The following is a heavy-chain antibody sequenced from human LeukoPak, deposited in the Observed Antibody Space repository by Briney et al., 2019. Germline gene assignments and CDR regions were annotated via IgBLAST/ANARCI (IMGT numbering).Heavy chain of an antibody. J-gene: IGHJ4*02. Sequence: ASVKVSCKASGYTFTSYGINWVRQAPGQGLEWMGWISPYNGNTNYAEKVQGRVTMTTDTSTSTAYMELRSLRSDDTAVYYCASGCAGWYEDYWGQGTLVTVSS. CDR3: ASGCAGWYEDY. CDR1: GYTFTSYG. D-gene: IGHD6-19*01. CDR2: ISPYNGNT. V-gene: IGHV1-18*01.